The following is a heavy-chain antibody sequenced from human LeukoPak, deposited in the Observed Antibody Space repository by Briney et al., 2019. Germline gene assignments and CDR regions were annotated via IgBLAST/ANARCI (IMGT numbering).Heavy chain of an antibody. CDR1: GYTFTSYY. V-gene: IGHV1-46*01. CDR3: ARPRVERYYDRNGSFDY. D-gene: IGHD3-22*01. Sequence: ASVKVSCKASGYTFTSYYMHWVRQAPGQGLEWMGIINPSAGSTTYAQKFQGRVTMTRDTSTSTVYMELSSLRSDDTAVYYCARPRVERYYDRNGSFDYWGQGTLVTVSS. CDR2: INPSAGST. J-gene: IGHJ4*02.